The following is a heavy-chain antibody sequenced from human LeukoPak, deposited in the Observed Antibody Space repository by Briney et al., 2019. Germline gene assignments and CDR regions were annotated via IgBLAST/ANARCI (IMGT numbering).Heavy chain of an antibody. J-gene: IGHJ4*02. CDR1: GGTFSSYA. CDR3: ARDRSGAAAGFDY. D-gene: IGHD6-13*01. Sequence: SVKVSCKASGGTFSSYAISWVRQAPGQGLEWMGGIIPIFGTANYAQKFQGRVTITTDESTSTAYMELSSLRSEDTAVYYCARDRSGAAAGFDYWGQGTLVTVSS. V-gene: IGHV1-69*05. CDR2: IIPIFGTA.